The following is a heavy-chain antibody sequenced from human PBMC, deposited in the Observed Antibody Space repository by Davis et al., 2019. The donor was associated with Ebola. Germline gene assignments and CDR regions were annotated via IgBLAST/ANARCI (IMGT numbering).Heavy chain of an antibody. CDR1: EFTFSSYW. Sequence: GESLKISCAASEFTFSSYWMTWVRQAPGKGLEWVSYISSSGSTTYYTDSVKGRFTISRDNAKTSLYLQMNTLRVEDTAIYYCVPGTWIRGQGTLVTVSS. J-gene: IGHJ4*02. CDR3: VPGTWI. CDR2: ISSSGSTT. D-gene: IGHD5-18*01. V-gene: IGHV3-48*04.